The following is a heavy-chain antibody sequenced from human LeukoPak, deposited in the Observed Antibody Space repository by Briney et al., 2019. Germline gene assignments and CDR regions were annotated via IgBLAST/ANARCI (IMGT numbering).Heavy chain of an antibody. D-gene: IGHD3-22*01. Sequence: GGSLRLSCAASGFTFSTYAVNWVHQAPGKGLEWVSTISGSGDSTYYADSVKGRFTISGDNSKDTLYLQMSSVRVDDTAVYYCARDRGRYYDSRGFYWGYYFDSWGQGILVTVST. J-gene: IGHJ4*02. V-gene: IGHV3-23*01. CDR2: ISGSGDST. CDR1: GFTFSTYA. CDR3: ARDRGRYYDSRGFYWGYYFDS.